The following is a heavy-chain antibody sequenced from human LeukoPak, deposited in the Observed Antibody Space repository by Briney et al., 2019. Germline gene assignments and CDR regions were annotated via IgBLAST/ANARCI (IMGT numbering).Heavy chain of an antibody. CDR3: ASEFITGTTFPDY. CDR2: IYYSGST. Sequence: SETLSLTCTVSGGSVSSGSYHWSWIRQPPGKGLEWIGYIYYSGSTNYNPSLKSRVTISVDTSKNQFSLKLSSVTAADTAVYYCASEFITGTTFPDYWGQGTLVTVSS. J-gene: IGHJ4*02. D-gene: IGHD1-20*01. CDR1: GGSVSSGSYH. V-gene: IGHV4-61*01.